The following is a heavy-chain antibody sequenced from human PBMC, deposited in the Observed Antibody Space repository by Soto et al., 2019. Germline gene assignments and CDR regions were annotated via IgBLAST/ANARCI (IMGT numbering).Heavy chain of an antibody. D-gene: IGHD6-13*01. Sequence: SETLSLTCTVSGGSISSYYWSWIRQPAGKGLEWIGRIYTSGSTNYNPSLKSRVTMSVDTSKNQFSLKLSSVTAADTTVYYCARDLGAAAHGAAFDIWGQGTMVTVSS. CDR3: ARDLGAAAHGAAFDI. J-gene: IGHJ3*02. V-gene: IGHV4-4*07. CDR2: IYTSGST. CDR1: GGSISSYY.